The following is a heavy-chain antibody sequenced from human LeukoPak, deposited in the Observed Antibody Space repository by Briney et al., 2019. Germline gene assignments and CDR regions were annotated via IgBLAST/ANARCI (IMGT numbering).Heavy chain of an antibody. CDR2: IWCDGTDK. Sequence: GGSLRLSCAASGSTFNNYGMHWVRQAPGKGLEWVGLIWCDGTDKFYADSVKGRFTISRDNSKNTLYLQMNSLRGEDTAVYYCARDYIVTTKKGFDYWGQGTLVTVSS. J-gene: IGHJ4*02. V-gene: IGHV3-33*01. D-gene: IGHD5-12*01. CDR3: ARDYIVTTKKGFDY. CDR1: GSTFNNYG.